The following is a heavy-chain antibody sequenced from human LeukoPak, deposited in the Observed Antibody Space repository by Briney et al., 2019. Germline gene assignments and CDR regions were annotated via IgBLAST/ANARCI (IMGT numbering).Heavy chain of an antibody. CDR2: ISSSSSYI. D-gene: IGHD3-10*01. Sequence: GGSLRLSCAASGFTFSSYSMNWVRQAPGKGLEWVSSISSSSSYIYYADSVKGRFTISRDNAKNSLYLQMNSLRAEDTAVYYCARNYGSGSYYQRGTDYWGQGTLVTVSS. J-gene: IGHJ4*02. CDR1: GFTFSSYS. V-gene: IGHV3-21*01. CDR3: ARNYGSGSYYQRGTDY.